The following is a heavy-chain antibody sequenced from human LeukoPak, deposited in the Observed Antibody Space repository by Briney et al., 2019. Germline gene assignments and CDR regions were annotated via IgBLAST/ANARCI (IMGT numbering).Heavy chain of an antibody. D-gene: IGHD6-19*01. J-gene: IGHJ4*02. V-gene: IGHV4-59*01. CDR1: GGSITNYY. CDR3: ARETYSSGWFLDY. Sequence: SETLSLTCTVSGGSITNYYWSWIRQPPGKGLEWIGYVYSSGNTNYNPSLKSRVTISVDTSKNQFSLKLSSVTAADTAVYYCARETYSSGWFLDYWGQGTLVTVSS. CDR2: VYSSGNT.